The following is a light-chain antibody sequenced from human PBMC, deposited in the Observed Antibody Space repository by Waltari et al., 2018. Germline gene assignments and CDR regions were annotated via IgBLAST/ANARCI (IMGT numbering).Light chain of an antibody. CDR2: GAS. Sequence: EIVMTQSPATLSVSPGQRVTLSCRASQSVNTNLAWYQQKPGQAPRLLIYGASTRATGIPARFSGSGSETEFTLTITSLQSEDFAVYYCQQSHNWPLTFGGGTKVDFK. J-gene: IGKJ4*01. V-gene: IGKV3-15*01. CDR1: QSVNTN. CDR3: QQSHNWPLT.